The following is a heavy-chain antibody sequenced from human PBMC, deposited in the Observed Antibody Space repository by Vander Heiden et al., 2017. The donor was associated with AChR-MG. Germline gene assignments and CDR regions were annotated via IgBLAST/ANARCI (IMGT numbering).Heavy chain of an antibody. D-gene: IGHD2-21*02. CDR1: GFAFRTYA. Sequence: QVQLVESGGGVVQPGRSLRLPCVASGFAFRTYAMHWVRRGPGKGLEWAAVMSYDGNNKYYADSVRGRVTISRDNSKNTLYLQMNSLRPEDTAVYFCARDLSRDGGNSGGNLDYWGQGTLVTVSS. CDR3: ARDLSRDGGNSGGNLDY. J-gene: IGHJ4*02. V-gene: IGHV3-30-3*01. CDR2: MSYDGNNK.